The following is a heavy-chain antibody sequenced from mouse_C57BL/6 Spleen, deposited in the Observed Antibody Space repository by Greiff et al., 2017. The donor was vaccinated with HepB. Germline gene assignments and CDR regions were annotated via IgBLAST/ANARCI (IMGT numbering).Heavy chain of an antibody. J-gene: IGHJ2*01. CDR2: INPNNGGT. CDR3: ARVYYGSSYYFDY. Sequence: EVQLQQSGPELVKPGASVKISCKASGYTFTDYYMNWVKQSHGKSLEWIGDINPNNGGTSYNQKFKGKATLTVDKSSSTAYMELRSLTSEDSAVYYCARVYYGSSYYFDYWGQSTTLTVSS. CDR1: GYTFTDYY. D-gene: IGHD1-1*01. V-gene: IGHV1-26*01.